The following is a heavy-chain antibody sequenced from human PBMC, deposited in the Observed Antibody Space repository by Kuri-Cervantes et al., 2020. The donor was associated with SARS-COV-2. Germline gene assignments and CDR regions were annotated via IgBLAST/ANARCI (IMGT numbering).Heavy chain of an antibody. V-gene: IGHV3-23*01. CDR3: ARTYCSSTSCPRWFDP. CDR2: ISGGGVST. J-gene: IGHJ5*02. Sequence: GESLKISCAASGFTFSSDAMSWVRQAPGKGLEWVSGISGGGVSTYYADSVKGRFTISRDNSKNMLYLQMNSLRAEDTAVYYCARTYCSSTSCPRWFDPWGQGTLVTVSS. CDR1: GFTFSSDA. D-gene: IGHD2-2*01.